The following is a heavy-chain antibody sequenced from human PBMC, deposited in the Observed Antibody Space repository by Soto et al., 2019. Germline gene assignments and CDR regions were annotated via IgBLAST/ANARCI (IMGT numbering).Heavy chain of an antibody. Sequence: GSLRLSCAASGFTFRNYWMHWVRQAPGKGLVWVSRISDYGRINYADSVEGRFTISRDDAKGELYLQMNSLKASDTAMYYCARWGTAFDHWGQGTLVTVSS. CDR1: GFTFRNYW. CDR3: ARWGTAFDH. J-gene: IGHJ4*02. D-gene: IGHD1-1*01. CDR2: ISDYGRI. V-gene: IGHV3-74*01.